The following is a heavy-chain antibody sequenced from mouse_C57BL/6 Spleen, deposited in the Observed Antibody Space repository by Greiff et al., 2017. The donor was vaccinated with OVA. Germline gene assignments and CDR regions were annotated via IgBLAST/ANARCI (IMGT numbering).Heavy chain of an antibody. CDR2: IYPSDSET. Sequence: VQLQQPGAELVRPGSSVKLSCKASGYTFTSYWMDWVKQRPGQGLEWIGNIYPSDSETHYNQKFKDKATLTVDKSSSTAYMQLSSLTSEDSAVYSCARLYYCYDEFLYYFDDWGQGTTLTVSS. D-gene: IGHD2-2*01. J-gene: IGHJ2*01. V-gene: IGHV1-61*01. CDR1: GYTFTSYW. CDR3: ARLYYCYDEFLYYFDD.